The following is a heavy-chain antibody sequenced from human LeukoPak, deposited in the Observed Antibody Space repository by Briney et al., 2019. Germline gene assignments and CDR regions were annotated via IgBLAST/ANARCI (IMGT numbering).Heavy chain of an antibody. V-gene: IGHV4-34*01. J-gene: IGHJ5*02. CDR1: GGSFSGYY. Sequence: SETLSLTCAVYGGSFSGYYWSWIRQPPGKGLEGIGEINHSGSTNYNPSLKSRVTISVDTSKNQFSLKLSSVTAADTAVYYCARVTGTITKASFDPWGQGTLVTVSS. CDR2: INHSGST. D-gene: IGHD1-7*01. CDR3: ARVTGTITKASFDP.